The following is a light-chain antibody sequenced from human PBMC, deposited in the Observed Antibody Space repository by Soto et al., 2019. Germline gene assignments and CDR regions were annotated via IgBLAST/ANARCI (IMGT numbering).Light chain of an antibody. V-gene: IGKV2-28*01. J-gene: IGKJ5*01. CDR1: QSLLQSNGNNH. Sequence: DIVLTQSPLSLPVTPGEPASISCRSSQSLLQSNGNNHVDWYLQRPGQSPQLLLYLASSRASGGPDRFIGSGPGTEFSLEISRVDAEDVVVYYCLQAAQSPLTFGQGTRLENK. CDR2: LAS. CDR3: LQAAQSPLT.